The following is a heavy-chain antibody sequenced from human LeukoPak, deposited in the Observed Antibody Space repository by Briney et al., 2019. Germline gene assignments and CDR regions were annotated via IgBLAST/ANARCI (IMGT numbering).Heavy chain of an antibody. CDR1: GGSFSGYY. D-gene: IGHD6-6*01. V-gene: IGHV4-34*01. Sequence: SETLSLTCAVYGGSFSGYYWSWIRQPPGKGLEWIGEINHSGSTNYSPSLKSRVTISVDTSKNQFSLKLSSVTAADTAVYYCARCSIAARLKRTSKYYYYYMDVWGKGTTVSVSS. CDR2: INHSGST. CDR3: ARCSIAARLKRTSKYYYYYMDV. J-gene: IGHJ6*03.